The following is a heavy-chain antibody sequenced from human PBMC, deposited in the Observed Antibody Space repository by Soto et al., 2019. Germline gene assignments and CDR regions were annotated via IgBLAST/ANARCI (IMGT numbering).Heavy chain of an antibody. Sequence: PSETLSLTCAVSGYSISSGYYWGWIRQPPGKGLEWIGSIYHSGSTYYNPSLKSRVTISVDTSKNQFSLKLSSVTAADTAVYYCARGDSSSWGYWGQGTLVTVS. V-gene: IGHV4-38-2*01. J-gene: IGHJ4*02. D-gene: IGHD6-13*01. CDR1: GYSISSGYY. CDR2: IYHSGST. CDR3: ARGDSSSWGY.